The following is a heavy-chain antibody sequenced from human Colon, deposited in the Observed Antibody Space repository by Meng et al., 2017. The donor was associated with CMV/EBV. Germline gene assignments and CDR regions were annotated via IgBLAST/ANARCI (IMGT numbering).Heavy chain of an antibody. J-gene: IGHJ5*02. CDR2: IYHSGTT. V-gene: IGHV4-4*02. CDR1: GVPISRDNW. CDR3: AKIPLGYSLSPLVGLDP. D-gene: IGHD5-18*01. Sequence: QGQQPGGLTVRWRHSGVLSLIGSVSGVPISRDNWWPWVRQPPGKGLEWIVEIYHSGTTNYHPSLKSRVTISVDKSKNQVPLNLSSVTAADTAVYFCAKIPLGYSLSPLVGLDPWGQGTLVTVSS.